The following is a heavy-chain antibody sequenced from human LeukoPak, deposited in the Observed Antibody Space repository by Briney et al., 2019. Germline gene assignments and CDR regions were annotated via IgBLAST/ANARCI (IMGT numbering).Heavy chain of an antibody. CDR1: GFTFSSYS. D-gene: IGHD2-21*02. CDR2: ISSSSSYI. V-gene: IGHV3-21*01. Sequence: KPGGSLRLSCAASGFTFSSYSMNWVRQAPGKGLEWVSSISSSSSYIYYADSVKGRFTISRDNAKNSLYLQMNSLRAEDTAVYYCARESSNIVVVTAISYYFDYWGQGTLVTVSS. J-gene: IGHJ4*02. CDR3: ARESSNIVVVTAISYYFDY.